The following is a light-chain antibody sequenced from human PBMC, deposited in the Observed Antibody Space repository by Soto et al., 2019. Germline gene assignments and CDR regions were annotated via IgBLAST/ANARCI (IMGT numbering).Light chain of an antibody. V-gene: IGKV3-15*01. J-gene: IGKJ5*01. CDR2: AAS. CDR3: QQYNNWLIT. CDR1: QSVSSN. Sequence: EIVMTQSPATLSVSPGERATLSCRASQSVSSNLAWYQQKPGQAPKLLIYAASTRATGIPARFSGSVSGTEFTLTISSLQSEDFAVYYCQQYNNWLITFGQGTRLEIK.